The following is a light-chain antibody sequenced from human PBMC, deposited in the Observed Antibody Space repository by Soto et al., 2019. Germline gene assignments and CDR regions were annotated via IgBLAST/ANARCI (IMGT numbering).Light chain of an antibody. CDR1: SGHGSYA. Sequence: QLVLTQSPSASASLGASVKLTCTLSSGHGSYAIAWHQQQPEKGPRYLMKLNSDGSHSKGDGIPDRFSGSSSGAERYLTISSLQSEDEADYYCQTWGTGIRVFGGGTKVTVL. CDR3: QTWGTGIRV. CDR2: LNSDGSH. J-gene: IGLJ3*02. V-gene: IGLV4-69*01.